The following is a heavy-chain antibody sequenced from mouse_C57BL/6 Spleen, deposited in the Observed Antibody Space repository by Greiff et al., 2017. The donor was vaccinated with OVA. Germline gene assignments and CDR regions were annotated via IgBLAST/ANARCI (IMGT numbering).Heavy chain of an antibody. Sequence: EVQGVESGGGLVQPGGSMKLSCVASGFTFSNYWMNWVRQSPEKGLEWVAQIRLKSDNYATHYAESVKGRFTISRDDSKSSVYLQMNNLRAEDTGIYYCTGSNYYGSRAWFAYWGQGTLVTVSA. CDR3: TGSNYYGSRAWFAY. D-gene: IGHD1-1*01. V-gene: IGHV6-3*01. J-gene: IGHJ3*01. CDR1: GFTFSNYW. CDR2: IRLKSDNYAT.